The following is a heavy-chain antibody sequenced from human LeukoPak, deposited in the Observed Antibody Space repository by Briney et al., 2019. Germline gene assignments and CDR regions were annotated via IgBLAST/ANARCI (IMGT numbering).Heavy chain of an antibody. D-gene: IGHD3-10*01. CDR2: IIPIFGTA. CDR1: GYTFTSYG. V-gene: IGHV1-69*06. Sequence: SVKVSRKASGYTFTSYGISWVRQAPGQGLEWMGGIIPIFGTANYAQKFQGRVTITADKSTSTAYMELSSLRSEDTAVYYCARAPDMVRGVIAGFDYWGQGTLVTVSS. CDR3: ARAPDMVRGVIAGFDY. J-gene: IGHJ4*02.